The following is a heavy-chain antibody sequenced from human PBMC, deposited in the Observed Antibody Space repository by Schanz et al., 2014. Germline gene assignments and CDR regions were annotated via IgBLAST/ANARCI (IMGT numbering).Heavy chain of an antibody. J-gene: IGHJ6*02. D-gene: IGHD3-9*01. CDR2: FHHEDGDT. V-gene: IGHV1-46*01. CDR1: GYTFTSYY. CDR3: AKVDRTRYYAMDV. Sequence: QVQLVQSGAEVKKPGASVKVSCKASGYTFTSYYMHWVRQAPGRGLEWMGGFHHEDGDTVYAQKFQGRVTMTADKSTSTVYMEVSGLRSEDTAVYYCAKVDRTRYYAMDVWGQGTTVTVSS.